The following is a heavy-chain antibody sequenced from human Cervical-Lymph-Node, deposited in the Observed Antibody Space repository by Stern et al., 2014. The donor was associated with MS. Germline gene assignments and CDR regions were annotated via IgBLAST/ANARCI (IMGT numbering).Heavy chain of an antibody. Sequence: VQLGQSGAGVKKPGESLKISCKGSGYSFTSYWIGWVRQMPGQGLERMGIIYPGDSDTRYSPSFQGQVTISADKSISTAYLQWSSLKASDTAMYYCLIAAARRGFDYWGQGTLVTVSS. CDR3: LIAAARRGFDY. CDR2: IYPGDSDT. D-gene: IGHD6-13*01. CDR1: GYSFTSYW. V-gene: IGHV5-51*01. J-gene: IGHJ4*02.